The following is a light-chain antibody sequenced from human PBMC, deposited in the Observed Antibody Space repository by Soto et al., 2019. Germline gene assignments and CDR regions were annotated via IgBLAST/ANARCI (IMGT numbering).Light chain of an antibody. Sequence: DIQMTQSPPPLSASVGERATITCRPIQTILTYLNWYQQKPGKAPKLLIYAASSLQSGVPSRFSGGGSATDFTHTISSLQPEDFATYYCQQSFSTTWTFGHGTKVEIK. CDR2: AAS. CDR3: QQSFSTTWT. CDR1: QTILTY. V-gene: IGKV1-39*01. J-gene: IGKJ1*01.